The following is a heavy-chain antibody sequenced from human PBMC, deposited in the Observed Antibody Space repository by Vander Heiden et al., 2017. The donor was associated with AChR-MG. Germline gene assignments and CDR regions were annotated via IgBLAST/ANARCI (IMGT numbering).Heavy chain of an antibody. J-gene: IGHJ3*02. Sequence: QVQLQESGPGLVKPSQTLSLTCTVSGGSISSGGYYWSWIRQHPGKGLEWIGYIYYSGSTYYNPSLKSRVTISVDTSKNQFSLKLSSVTAADTAVYYCARERVLGFGVVIGADAFDIWGQGTMVTVSS. CDR3: ARERVLGFGVVIGADAFDI. V-gene: IGHV4-31*03. D-gene: IGHD3-3*01. CDR1: GGSISSGGYY. CDR2: IYYSGST.